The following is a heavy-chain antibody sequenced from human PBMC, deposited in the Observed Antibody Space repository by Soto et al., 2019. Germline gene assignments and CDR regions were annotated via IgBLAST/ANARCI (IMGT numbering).Heavy chain of an antibody. CDR1: AFKFSNYA. V-gene: IGHV3-23*01. CDR3: AKDRRAGGNSAFYFDF. Sequence: GGSLRPSCAASAFKFSNYAMSWVRQAPGKGLEWVSLISATGGGTYYADSVKGRFTISRDNSHNTLYLQVHSLTAEDTAVYYCAKDRRAGGNSAFYFDFWGQGAQVTAPQ. J-gene: IGHJ4*02. CDR2: ISATGGGT. D-gene: IGHD3-16*01.